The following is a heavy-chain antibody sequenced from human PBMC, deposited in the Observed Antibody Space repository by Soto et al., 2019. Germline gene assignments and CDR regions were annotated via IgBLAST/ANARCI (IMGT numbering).Heavy chain of an antibody. D-gene: IGHD3-22*01. J-gene: IGHJ6*02. CDR2: IYTSGST. CDR3: ASVVITTPYYYGMDV. V-gene: IGHV4-4*07. CDR1: GGSISSYY. Sequence: SETLSLTCTVSGGSISSYYWSWIRQPAGKGLEWIGRIYTSGSTNYNPSLKSRVTMSVDTSKNQFSLKLSSVTAADTAVYYCASVVITTPYYYGMDVWGQGTTVTVSS.